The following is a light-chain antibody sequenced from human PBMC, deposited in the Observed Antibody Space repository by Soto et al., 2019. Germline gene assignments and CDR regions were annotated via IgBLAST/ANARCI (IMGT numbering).Light chain of an antibody. J-gene: IGLJ1*01. CDR3: GTWDSSLSAYV. Sequence: QSVLTQPPSVSAAPGQKVTISCSGSSSNIENNYVPWYQQLPGTAPKLLIYDNNKRPSGIPDRFSGSKSGTSATLGITGLQTGDEADYYCGTWDSSLSAYVFGTGTKVTVL. V-gene: IGLV1-51*01. CDR2: DNN. CDR1: SSNIENNY.